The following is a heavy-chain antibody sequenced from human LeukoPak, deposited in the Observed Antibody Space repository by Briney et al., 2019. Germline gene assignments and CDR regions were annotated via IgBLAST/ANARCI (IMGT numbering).Heavy chain of an antibody. J-gene: IGHJ4*02. CDR2: ICSGGNT. V-gene: IGHV3-53*01. CDR3: ARRYCSGGTCYFFDY. Sequence: GGSLRLSCAASGFTVSSNCMSWVRQAPGKGLEWVSLICSGGNTYYADSVKGRFIISRDDSKNTLYLQMNSLRAEDTAVYYCARRYCSGGTCYFFDYWGQGTLVTVSS. D-gene: IGHD2-15*01. CDR1: GFTVSSNC.